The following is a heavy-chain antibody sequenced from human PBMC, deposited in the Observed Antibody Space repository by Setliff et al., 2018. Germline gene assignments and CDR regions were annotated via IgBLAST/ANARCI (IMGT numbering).Heavy chain of an antibody. Sequence: GGSLRLSCAASGITFRTYSLNWVRQAPGRGLEWISFISSDSRTIYYADSVKGRFTISRDNAKNSLDLQMNSLRAEDSAMYYCTRGTFSDFWSGDYYDYWGQGTLVTVSS. D-gene: IGHD3-3*01. CDR1: GITFRTYS. J-gene: IGHJ4*02. CDR3: TRGTFSDFWSGDYYDY. CDR2: ISSDSRTI. V-gene: IGHV3-48*01.